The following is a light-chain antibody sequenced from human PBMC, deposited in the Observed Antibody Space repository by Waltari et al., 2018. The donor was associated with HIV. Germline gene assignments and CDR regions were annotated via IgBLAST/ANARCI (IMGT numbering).Light chain of an antibody. V-gene: IGKV3-11*01. CDR3: QQRSNWPPS. CDR1: QSVSSY. CDR2: GAS. Sequence: EIALTQSPATLSLSPGERATLSCRASQSVSSYLAWYQQKPGQAPSLLLYGASNRATGIPDRFSGSGSGTDFTLTISSLEPEDFAVYYCQQRSNWPPSFGGGTKVEIK. J-gene: IGKJ4*01.